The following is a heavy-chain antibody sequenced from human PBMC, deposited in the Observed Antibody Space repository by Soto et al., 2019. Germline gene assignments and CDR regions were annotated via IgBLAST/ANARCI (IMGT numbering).Heavy chain of an antibody. J-gene: IGHJ4*02. CDR1: GFTFSSYA. D-gene: IGHD6-19*01. CDR2: ISYDGSNK. CDR3: AREALAVAGPFDY. V-gene: IGHV3-30-3*01. Sequence: QVQLVESGGGVVQPGRSLRLSCAASGFTFSSYAMHWVRQAPGKGLEWVAVISYDGSNKYYADSVKGRFTISRDNSKNTLYLQMNSLRAEDTAVYYCAREALAVAGPFDYWGQGTLVNVSS.